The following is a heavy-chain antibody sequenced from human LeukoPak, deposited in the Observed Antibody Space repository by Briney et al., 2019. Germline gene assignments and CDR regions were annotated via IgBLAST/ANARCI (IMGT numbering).Heavy chain of an antibody. CDR3: ARGQYQLLRGWFDP. V-gene: IGHV4-34*01. CDR1: GGSLSGYY. Sequence: SETLSLTRAVYGGSLSGYYWSWIRQPPGKGLEWIGEINHSGSTNYNPSLKSRVTISVDTSKNQFSLKLSSVTAADTAVYFCARGQYQLLRGWFDPWGQGTLVTVSS. J-gene: IGHJ5*02. CDR2: INHSGST. D-gene: IGHD2-2*01.